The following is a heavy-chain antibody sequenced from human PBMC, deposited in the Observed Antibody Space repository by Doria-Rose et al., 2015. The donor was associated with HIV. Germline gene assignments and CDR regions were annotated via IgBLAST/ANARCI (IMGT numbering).Heavy chain of an antibody. CDR1: GFTFGDYT. CDR3: TRDNGGAAVGASYY. D-gene: IGHD1-26*01. J-gene: IGHJ4*02. Sequence: VQLVQSGGGLVQPGRSLRLSCTTSGFTFGDYTMSWVRQAPGKGLEWVGFIRTKAYFGTPEHAASVKGRFAISRDDSKNIAYLQMTSLKTEDTAVYFCTRDNGGAAVGASYYWGQGTRGTVSS. CDR2: IRTKAYFGTP. V-gene: IGHV3-49*04.